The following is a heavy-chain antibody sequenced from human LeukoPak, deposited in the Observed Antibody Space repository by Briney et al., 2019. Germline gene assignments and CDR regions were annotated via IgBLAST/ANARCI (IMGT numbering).Heavy chain of an antibody. CDR3: ARGFGSSDDF. CDR1: GFTVSGDY. J-gene: IGHJ4*02. D-gene: IGHD6-13*01. Sequence: GGSLRLSCAASGFTVSGDYMTWVRQAPGKGLEWVSVIYSGGETYYGDSVKGRFTISRDSPKNTVYLQMTSLRVEDTAVYFYARGFGSSDDFWGQGALLTVSS. V-gene: IGHV3-66*01. CDR2: IYSGGET.